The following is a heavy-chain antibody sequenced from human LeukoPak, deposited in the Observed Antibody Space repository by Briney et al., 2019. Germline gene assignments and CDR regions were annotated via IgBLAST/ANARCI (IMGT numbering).Heavy chain of an antibody. V-gene: IGHV4-34*01. CDR3: ARLSVIVGSTLEYYYYYMDV. D-gene: IGHD1-26*01. Sequence: PSETLSLTCAVYGGTFSGYYWSWIRQPPGKRLERVGESNDSGGTNYNPSLKSRVTISADKSKNQVSLKLTSVTAADTAVYYCARLSVIVGSTLEYYYYYMDVWGQGTTVTVSS. CDR2: SNDSGGT. J-gene: IGHJ6*03. CDR1: GGTFSGYY.